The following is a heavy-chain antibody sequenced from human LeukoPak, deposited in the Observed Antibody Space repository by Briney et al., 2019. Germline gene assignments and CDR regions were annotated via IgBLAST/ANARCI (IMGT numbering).Heavy chain of an antibody. Sequence: GGSLRLSCAASGFTFSSYSMNWVRQAPGKGLEWVSSISSSSSYIYYADSVKGRFTISRDNAKNSLYLQLNSLRAEDAAVYYCAKASAARPGDYWGQGTLVTVSS. CDR1: GFTFSSYS. CDR3: AKASAARPGDY. CDR2: ISSSSSYI. D-gene: IGHD6-6*01. V-gene: IGHV3-21*04. J-gene: IGHJ4*02.